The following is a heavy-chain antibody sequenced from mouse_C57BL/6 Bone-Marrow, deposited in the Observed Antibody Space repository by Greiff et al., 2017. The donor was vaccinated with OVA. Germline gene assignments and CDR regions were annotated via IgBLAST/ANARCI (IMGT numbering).Heavy chain of an antibody. J-gene: IGHJ4*01. Sequence: QVQLQQPGAELVRPGSSVKLSCKASGYTFTSYWMDWVKQRPGQGLEWIGNIYPSDSETHYNQKFKDKATLTVDKSSSTAYMQLSSLTSEDSAVYYCARVGGNYVYYAMDYWGQGTSVTVSS. CDR3: ARVGGNYVYYAMDY. D-gene: IGHD2-1*01. CDR2: IYPSDSET. CDR1: GYTFTSYW. V-gene: IGHV1-61*01.